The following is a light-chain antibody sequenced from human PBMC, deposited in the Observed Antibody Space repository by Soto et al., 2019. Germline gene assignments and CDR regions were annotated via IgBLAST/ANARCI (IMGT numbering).Light chain of an antibody. V-gene: IGKV1-5*03. J-gene: IGKJ1*01. CDR3: QQYNSYSWT. Sequence: DIQMTQSPSTLSASVGDRVTITCRASQSISNWLAWYQQKPGKAPKLLIYKASSLESGVPSRFSGSGSGTEFTHTISSLQPDDFATYYCQQYNSYSWTFGQGTKVEIK. CDR1: QSISNW. CDR2: KAS.